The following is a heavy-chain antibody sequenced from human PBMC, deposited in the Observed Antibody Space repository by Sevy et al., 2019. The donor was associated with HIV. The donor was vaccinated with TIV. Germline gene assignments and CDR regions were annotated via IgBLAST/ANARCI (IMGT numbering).Heavy chain of an antibody. CDR3: VRAGSGYGSGSYYYYMDV. CDR2: IYHSGST. J-gene: IGHJ6*03. CDR1: GYSISSGYY. V-gene: IGHV4-38-2*01. D-gene: IGHD3-10*01. Sequence: SETLSLTCAVSGYSISSGYYWGWIRQPPGKGLEWIGSIYHSGSTYYNPSLKSRVTISVDTSKNQFSLKLSSVTAADTAGYYCVRAGSGYGSGSYYYYMDVWGKGTTVTVSS.